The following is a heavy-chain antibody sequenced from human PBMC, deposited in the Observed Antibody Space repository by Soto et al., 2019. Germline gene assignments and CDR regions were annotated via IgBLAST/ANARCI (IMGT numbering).Heavy chain of an antibody. Sequence: SETRSLTCAVYGGSFSGYYWSWIRQPPGKGLEWIGEINHSGSTNYNPSLKSRVTISVDTSKNQFSLKLSSVTAADTAVYYCARRRGFPYYYGMDVWGQGTTVTVS. V-gene: IGHV4-34*01. CDR1: GGSFSGYY. D-gene: IGHD5-12*01. J-gene: IGHJ6*02. CDR2: INHSGST. CDR3: ARRRGFPYYYGMDV.